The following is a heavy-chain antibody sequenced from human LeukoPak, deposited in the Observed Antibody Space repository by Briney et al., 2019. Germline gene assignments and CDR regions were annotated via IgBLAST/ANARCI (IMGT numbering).Heavy chain of an antibody. V-gene: IGHV4-4*02. CDR2: IYHSGST. D-gene: IGHD3-9*01. J-gene: IGHJ4*02. CDR3: AREARVTYDILTGYFDY. CDR1: GGSISSSNW. Sequence: PSGTLSLTCAVSGGSISSSNWWSWVRPPPGKGLEWIGEIYHSGSTNYNPSLKSRVTISVDKSKNQFSLKLSSVTAADTAVYYCAREARVTYDILTGYFDYWGQGTLVTVSS.